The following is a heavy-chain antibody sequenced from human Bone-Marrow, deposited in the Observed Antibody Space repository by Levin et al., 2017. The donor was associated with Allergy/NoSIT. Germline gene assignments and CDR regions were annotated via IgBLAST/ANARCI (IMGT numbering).Heavy chain of an antibody. V-gene: IGHV3-30*18. D-gene: IGHD2-2*01. Sequence: GGSLRLSCAASGFTFSSYGMHWVRQAPGEGLEWVAVISYDGSNKYYADSVKGRFTISRDNSKNTLYLQMNSLRAEDTAVYYCAKDLRYCSSTSGAEVDYWGQGTLVTVSS. CDR1: GFTFSSYG. CDR2: ISYDGSNK. CDR3: AKDLRYCSSTSGAEVDY. J-gene: IGHJ4*02.